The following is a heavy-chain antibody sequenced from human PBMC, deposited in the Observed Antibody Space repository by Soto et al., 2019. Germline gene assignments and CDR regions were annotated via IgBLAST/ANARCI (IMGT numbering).Heavy chain of an antibody. CDR1: GYTFSTYG. V-gene: IGHV1-18*01. Sequence: GASVKVSCKTSGYTFSTYGINWVRQAPGQGLEWMGWISAYIANTNYAQKFQGRVSLTTDTSTSTAYMELSRPRSDDTAVYYCARYIAVAGTIDYWGQGTLVTVSS. CDR3: ARYIAVAGTIDY. J-gene: IGHJ4*02. CDR2: ISAYIANT. D-gene: IGHD6-19*01.